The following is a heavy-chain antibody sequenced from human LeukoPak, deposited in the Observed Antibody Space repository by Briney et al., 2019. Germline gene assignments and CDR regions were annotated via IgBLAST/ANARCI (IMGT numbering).Heavy chain of an antibody. CDR2: IYYSGTT. V-gene: IGHV4-59*08. J-gene: IGHJ1*01. Sequence: SETLSLPCTVSGGSISSYYWSWIRQPPGKAREWIGYIYYSGTTNYNPALKSRVTMSVDTSKNQFSLKLNSTTAADTAVYYCARHGTVAGPFQHWGQGTLVAVSS. CDR3: ARHGTVAGPFQH. CDR1: GGSISSYY. D-gene: IGHD2-8*02.